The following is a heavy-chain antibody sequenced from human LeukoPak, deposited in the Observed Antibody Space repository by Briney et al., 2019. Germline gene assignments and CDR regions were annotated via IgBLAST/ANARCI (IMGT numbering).Heavy chain of an antibody. D-gene: IGHD2-2*01. Sequence: GGSLRLSCAASGFTVSSNYMSWVRQAPGKGLEWVAVISYDGRNIHYPDSVKGRFTISRDISTDTLWLQMDSLRTEDTAVYYCAKGPLRGTAAAIDYWGQGTLVTVSS. CDR1: GFTVSSNY. V-gene: IGHV3-30*18. J-gene: IGHJ4*02. CDR2: ISYDGRNI. CDR3: AKGPLRGTAAAIDY.